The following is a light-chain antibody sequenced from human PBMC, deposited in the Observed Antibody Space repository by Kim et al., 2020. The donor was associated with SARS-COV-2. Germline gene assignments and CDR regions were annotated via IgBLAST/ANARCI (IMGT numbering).Light chain of an antibody. J-gene: IGLJ2*01. V-gene: IGLV3-19*01. CDR3: NSRDSRGNPVV. Sequence: SSELTQDSAVSVALGQTVRITCQGDSLRSYYASWYQQKPGQAPVLVIYGKNNRPSGIPDRFPGSSSGNTASLTITGAQAEDEADYYCNSRDSRGNPVV. CDR1: SLRSYY. CDR2: GKN.